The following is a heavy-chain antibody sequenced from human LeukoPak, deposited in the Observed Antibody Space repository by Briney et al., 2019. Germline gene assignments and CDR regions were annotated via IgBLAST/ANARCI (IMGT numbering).Heavy chain of an antibody. CDR3: ARDGGVSSWYSVYVADY. D-gene: IGHD6-13*01. Sequence: ASVKVSCKASGGTFSSYGISWVRQAPGQGLEWMGWISAYNGNTNYAQKLQGRVTMTTDTSTSTAYMELRSLRSDDTAVYYCARDGGVSSWYSVYVADYWGQGTLVTVSS. CDR1: GGTFSSYG. V-gene: IGHV1-18*01. CDR2: ISAYNGNT. J-gene: IGHJ4*02.